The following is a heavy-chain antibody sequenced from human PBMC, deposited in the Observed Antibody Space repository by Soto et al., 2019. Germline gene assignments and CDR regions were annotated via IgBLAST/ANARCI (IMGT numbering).Heavy chain of an antibody. V-gene: IGHV3-30*03. CDR3: ARMGFGEFAIDY. D-gene: IGHD3-10*01. CDR2: ISYDGSNK. Sequence: QVQLVESGGGVVQPGRSLRLSCAASGFTFSSYGMHWVRQAPGKGLEWVAVISYDGSNKYYADSVKGRFTISRDNSKNTLYLQMNSLRAEDTAVYYCARMGFGEFAIDYWGQGTLVTVSS. CDR1: GFTFSSYG. J-gene: IGHJ4*02.